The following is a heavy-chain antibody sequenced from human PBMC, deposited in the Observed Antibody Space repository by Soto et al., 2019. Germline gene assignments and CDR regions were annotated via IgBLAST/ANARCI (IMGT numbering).Heavy chain of an antibody. V-gene: IGHV3-9*01. CDR1: GFTFGGYA. CDR2: MSWYSGSI. CDR3: AKDTGIAVARVSVYDFDF. D-gene: IGHD6-19*01. J-gene: IGHJ4*01. Sequence: GGSLRLTCGASGFTFGGYAMHWDWQAPGQGKEWVSGMSWYSGSISYSDSVKGRLTICRDHAENSLYLQMNSVRAEDTALYYCAKDTGIAVARVSVYDFDFWGQGTLVTVSS.